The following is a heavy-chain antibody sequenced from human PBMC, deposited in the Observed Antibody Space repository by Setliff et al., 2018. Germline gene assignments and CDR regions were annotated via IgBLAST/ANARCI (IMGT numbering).Heavy chain of an antibody. V-gene: IGHV1-18*01. CDR3: ATGGQINYKFWSVYVLDYYMDV. J-gene: IGHJ6*03. CDR1: GYTFTSYG. D-gene: IGHD3-3*01. Sequence: GASVKVSCKASGYTFTSYGISWVRQAPGQGLEWMGWLSAYNGNTNYAQKLQGRVTMTTETSTSTAYMELRSLRSDDTAVYYCATGGQINYKFWSVYVLDYYMDVWGKGTTVTVSS. CDR2: LSAYNGNT.